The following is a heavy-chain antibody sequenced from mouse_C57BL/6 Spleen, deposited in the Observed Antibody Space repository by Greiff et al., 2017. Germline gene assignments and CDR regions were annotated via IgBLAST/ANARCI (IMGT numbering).Heavy chain of an antibody. Sequence: QVQLQQPGAELVKPGASVKLSCKASGYTFTSYWMHWVKQRPGQGLEWIGMIHPYGGSTNYNEKFKSKATLTVDKSSSTDYMQLSSLTSEDSTVYYCARNYYRYFDYWGQGTTLTVSS. CDR1: GYTFTSYW. CDR2: IHPYGGST. J-gene: IGHJ2*01. D-gene: IGHD2-12*01. CDR3: ARNYYRYFDY. V-gene: IGHV1-64*01.